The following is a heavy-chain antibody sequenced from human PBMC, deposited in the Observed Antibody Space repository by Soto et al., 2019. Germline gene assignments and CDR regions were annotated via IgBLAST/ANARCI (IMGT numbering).Heavy chain of an antibody. CDR1: GFTFSNYA. V-gene: IGHV3-23*01. CDR2: ISSSGGTT. D-gene: IGHD2-8*02. Sequence: GGSLRLSCAASGFTFSNYAMNWVRQAPGKGLEWVSVISSSGGTTYYADSVKGRFTISRDNSKNTLYLLMSSLRAEDTATYYCAKRLTGGSSKGAYDIWGQGTMVTVSS. CDR3: AKRLTGGSSKGAYDI. J-gene: IGHJ3*02.